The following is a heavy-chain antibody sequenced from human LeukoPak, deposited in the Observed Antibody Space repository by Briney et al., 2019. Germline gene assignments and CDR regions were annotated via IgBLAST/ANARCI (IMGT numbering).Heavy chain of an antibody. CDR2: IYYSGST. V-gene: IGHV4-59*01. Sequence: SETLSLTCTVSGGSISSYYWSWIRQPPGKGLEWIGYIYYSGSTNYNPSLKSRVTISVDTSKNQFSLKLSSVTAADTAVYYCAADFWSPFDYWGQGTLVIVSS. CDR1: GGSISSYY. D-gene: IGHD3-3*01. CDR3: AADFWSPFDY. J-gene: IGHJ4*02.